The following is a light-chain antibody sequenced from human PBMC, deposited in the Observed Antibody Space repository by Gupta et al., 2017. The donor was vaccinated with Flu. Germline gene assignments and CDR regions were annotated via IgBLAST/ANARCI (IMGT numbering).Light chain of an antibody. CDR3: QQYKRVPLT. V-gene: IGKV1D-16*01. CDR1: QDIRTW. J-gene: IGKJ4*01. Sequence: DIQMTQSPSSLSASVGDRVTITCRASQDIRTWLAWYQQKPEKAPKSLIYAASNLQSGVPSRFGGGGSGTVCTRTSSRLQPEDVATYSGQQYKRVPLTFGRGTKLEIK. CDR2: AAS.